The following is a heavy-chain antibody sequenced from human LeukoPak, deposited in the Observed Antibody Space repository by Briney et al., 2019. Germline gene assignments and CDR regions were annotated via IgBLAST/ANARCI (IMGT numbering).Heavy chain of an antibody. D-gene: IGHD6-13*01. Sequence: SETLSLTCIVSGDSISSSSSYWGWIRQPPGKGLEWIGSRYYRGSTYYNPSLKSRVTISEDTSKNQLSLKLSSVTAADTAVYYCGRQENRIAAASAGYWGQGTLVTVSS. V-gene: IGHV4-39*01. CDR3: GRQENRIAAASAGY. J-gene: IGHJ4*02. CDR1: GDSISSSSSY. CDR2: RYYRGST.